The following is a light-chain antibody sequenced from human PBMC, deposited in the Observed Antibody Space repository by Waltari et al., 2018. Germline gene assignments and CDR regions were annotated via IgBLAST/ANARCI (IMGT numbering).Light chain of an antibody. Sequence: QSVLTQPPSASGAPGQRVTIPCSAGSSPVGGNLVSWYQQLPGTAPKLLIRNNNRRPSGVPKRFSGSKSGTSASLAISGLQSEDEAYYYCASWDDTLNGPVFGGGTKLTVL. J-gene: IGLJ3*02. CDR2: NNN. V-gene: IGLV1-44*01. CDR1: SSPVGGNL. CDR3: ASWDDTLNGPV.